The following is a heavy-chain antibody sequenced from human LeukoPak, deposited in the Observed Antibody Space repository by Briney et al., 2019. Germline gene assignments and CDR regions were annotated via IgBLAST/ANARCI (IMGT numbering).Heavy chain of an antibody. CDR1: GGSISSYY. J-gene: IGHJ6*03. CDR3: ASDIVVVPAARRRYYMDV. D-gene: IGHD2-2*01. CDR2: IYTSGST. Sequence: PSETLSLTCTVSGGSISSYYWSWIRQPPGKGLEWIGYIYTSGSTNYNPSLKSRVTISADTSKNQFSLKLSSVTAADTAVYYCASDIVVVPAARRRYYMDVWGKGTTVTVSS. V-gene: IGHV4-4*09.